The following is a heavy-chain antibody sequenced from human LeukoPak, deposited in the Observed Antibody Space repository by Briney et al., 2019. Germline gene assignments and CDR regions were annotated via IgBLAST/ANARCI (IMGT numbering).Heavy chain of an antibody. V-gene: IGHV3-30*18. CDR2: ISDDGNNK. D-gene: IGHD3-10*01. J-gene: IGHJ4*02. CDR1: GFTFSSYG. CDR3: AKGGPHYGSGSYYAFDY. Sequence: GGSLRLSCAASGFTFSSYGMHWVRQAPGKGLEWVTVISDDGNNKYFADSVKGRFTIPRDNSKNTLYLQMNSLRAEDTAVYYCAKGGPHYGSGSYYAFDYWGQGTLVTVSS.